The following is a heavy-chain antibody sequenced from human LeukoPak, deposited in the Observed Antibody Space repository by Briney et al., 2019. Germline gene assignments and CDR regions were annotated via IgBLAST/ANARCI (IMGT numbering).Heavy chain of an antibody. CDR3: ARGPTVKYFDY. V-gene: IGHV4-59*12. CDR2: IYYSGST. J-gene: IGHJ4*02. Sequence: GSLRLSCAASGFTFSSYARSWIRQPPGKGLEWIGYIYYSGSTNYNPSLKSRVTISVDTSKNQFSLKLSSVTAADTAVYYCARGPTVKYFDYWGQGTLVTVSS. D-gene: IGHD4-11*01. CDR1: GFTFSSYA.